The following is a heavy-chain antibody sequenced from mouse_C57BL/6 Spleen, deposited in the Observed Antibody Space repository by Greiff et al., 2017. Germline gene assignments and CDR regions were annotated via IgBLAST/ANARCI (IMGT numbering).Heavy chain of an antibody. Sequence: QVTLKVCGPGLLQSSQTLSLTCSFSGFSLSTSGMGVSWIRQPSGKGLEWLAHIYWDDDKRYNPSLKSRLTISKDTSRNQVVLKITRVDTADTATYYCARINGYYRAWFAYWGQGTLVTVSA. CDR1: GFSLSTSGMG. J-gene: IGHJ3*01. CDR2: IYWDDDK. CDR3: ARINGYYRAWFAY. V-gene: IGHV8-12*01. D-gene: IGHD2-3*01.